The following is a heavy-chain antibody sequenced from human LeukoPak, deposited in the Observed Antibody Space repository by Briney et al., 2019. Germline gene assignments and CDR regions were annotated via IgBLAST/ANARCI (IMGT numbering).Heavy chain of an antibody. CDR2: IIPIFGTA. V-gene: IGHV1-69*01. CDR3: ASLPIYYYGSGSYYYWFDP. CDR1: GGTFSSYA. Sequence: AASVKVSCKASGGTFSSYAISWVRQAPGQGLEWMGGIIPIFGTANYAQKFQGRVTITADESTSTAYMELSSLRSDDTDVYYCASLPIYYYGSGSYYYWFDPWGQGTLVTVSS. J-gene: IGHJ5*02. D-gene: IGHD3-10*01.